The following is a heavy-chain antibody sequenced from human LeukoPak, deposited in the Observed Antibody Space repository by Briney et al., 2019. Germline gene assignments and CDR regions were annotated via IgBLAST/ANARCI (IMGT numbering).Heavy chain of an antibody. J-gene: IGHJ4*02. CDR1: GDSIRSCY. CDR2: IYTSGST. CDR3: SREGYGDYQQFHY. V-gene: IGHV4-4*07. D-gene: IGHD4-17*01. Sequence: SETLSLTCTVSGDSIRSCYWSGIRHPGPRGLEWIGRIYTSGSTNYNPSRKSRIPMPVDTSKNHFALDLTPLAAPAPGVSSFSREGYGDYQQFHYRGQGTLATVS.